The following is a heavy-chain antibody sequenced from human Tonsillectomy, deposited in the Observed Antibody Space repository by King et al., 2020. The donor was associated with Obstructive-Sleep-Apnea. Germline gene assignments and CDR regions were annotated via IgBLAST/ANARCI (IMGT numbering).Heavy chain of an antibody. J-gene: IGHJ4*02. CDR2: LWNDESKK. CDR3: ARETGGTGIQVGCFDN. CDR1: GFTLRSYG. D-gene: IGHD3-10*01. V-gene: IGHV3-33*01. Sequence: VQLVESGGGVVQPGRSLRLSCAVSGFTLRSYGMHWVRQAPGKGLEWVAVLWNDESKKYYAESVKGRFTISRDNSKNTLYLQMDSLRPDDTAVYYCARETGGTGIQVGCFDNWGQGTLVTVSS.